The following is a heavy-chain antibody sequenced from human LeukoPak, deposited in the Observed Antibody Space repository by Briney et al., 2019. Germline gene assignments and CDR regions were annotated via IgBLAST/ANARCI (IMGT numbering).Heavy chain of an antibody. CDR2: ISSSGSTI. V-gene: IGHV3-11*04. CDR1: GFTFSDYY. CDR3: ARDIPYDSSGYDAFDI. Sequence: GGSLRLSCAASGFTFSDYYMSWIRQAPGKGLEWVSYISSSGSTIYYADSVKGRFTISRDNAKNSLYLQVNRVSAEHSAILYCARDIPYDSSGYDAFDIWGQRKMFTVSS. D-gene: IGHD3-22*01. J-gene: IGHJ3*02.